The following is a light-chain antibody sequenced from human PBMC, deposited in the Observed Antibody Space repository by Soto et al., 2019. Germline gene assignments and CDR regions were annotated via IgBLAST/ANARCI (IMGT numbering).Light chain of an antibody. V-gene: IGKV4-1*01. CDR3: QQYDNLPT. Sequence: DIVMTQSPDSLAVSLGERATINCKSSQSVLYNSNNKNYLAWYQQKPGQAPKMLIYWASTRESGVPDRFSGSGSGTNFTLTVSSLQAEDIATYYCQQYDNLPTFGQGTRLEIK. CDR2: WAS. CDR1: QSVLYNSNNKNY. J-gene: IGKJ5*01.